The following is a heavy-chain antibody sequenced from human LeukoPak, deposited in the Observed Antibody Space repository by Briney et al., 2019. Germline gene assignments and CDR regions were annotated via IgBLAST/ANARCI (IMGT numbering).Heavy chain of an antibody. J-gene: IGHJ4*02. CDR2: INWDGTST. V-gene: IGHV3-20*04. D-gene: IGHD6-19*01. CDR1: AFIFHDHG. CDR3: ASGDMNGWYFDR. Sequence: PGGSLRLSCAASAFIFHDHGMSSVRQGPGKGLEWVSGINWDGTSTGYADSVKGRFTISRDNAKNSLYLQMNSLRVEDTALYYCASGDMNGWYFDRWGQGTLVTVSS.